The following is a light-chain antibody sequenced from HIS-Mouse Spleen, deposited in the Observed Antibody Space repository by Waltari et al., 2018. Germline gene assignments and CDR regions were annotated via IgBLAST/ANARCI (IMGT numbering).Light chain of an antibody. CDR1: ALPTKY. V-gene: IGLV3-10*01. CDR3: YSTDSSGNHRV. Sequence: SYELTQPPSVSVSPGQTARITCSGDALPTKYPYWYQQKSGQAPGLVIYEDSKRPSGIPERFSGSSSGTMATLTISGAQVEDEADYYCYSTDSSGNHRVFGGGTKLTVL. CDR2: EDS. J-gene: IGLJ2*01.